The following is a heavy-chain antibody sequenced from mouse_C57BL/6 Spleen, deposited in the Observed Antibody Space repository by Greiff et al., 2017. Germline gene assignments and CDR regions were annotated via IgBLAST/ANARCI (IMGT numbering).Heavy chain of an antibody. CDR3: SRPATGYFYY. Sequence: VQLQQSGAELVRPGASVKMSCKASGYTFTSYTMHWVKQRPGQGLEWIGDINPSSGHTKYNEKFKDKATLTADKSSSTAYMQLSSLTSEAAAVYYCSRPATGYFYYWGQTTTLTVSS. CDR1: GYTFTSYT. V-gene: IGHV1-4*01. D-gene: IGHD6-1*01. CDR2: INPSSGHT. J-gene: IGHJ2*01.